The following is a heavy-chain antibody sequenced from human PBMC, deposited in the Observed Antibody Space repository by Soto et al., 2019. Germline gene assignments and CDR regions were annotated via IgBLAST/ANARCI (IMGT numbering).Heavy chain of an antibody. D-gene: IGHD5-12*01. J-gene: IGHJ6*02. CDR2: ISSSGSTI. CDR1: GFTFSSYE. CDR3: ARFGAISGYDFDYYYYGMDV. V-gene: IGHV3-48*03. Sequence: EVQLVESGGGLVQPGGSLRLSCAASGFTFSSYEMNWVRQAPGKGLEWVSYISSSGSTIYYADSVKGRFTISRDNAKNSLYLQMNSLRAEDTAVYYCARFGAISGYDFDYYYYGMDVWGQGTTVTVSS.